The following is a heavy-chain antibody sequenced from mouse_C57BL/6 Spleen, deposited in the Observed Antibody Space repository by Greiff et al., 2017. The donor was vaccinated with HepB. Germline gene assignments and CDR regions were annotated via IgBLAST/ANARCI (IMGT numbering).Heavy chain of an antibody. CDR3: ARDYN. Sequence: QVQLQQPGAELVRPGTSVKLSCKASGYTFTSYWMHWVKQRPGQGLEWIGVIDPSDSYTNYNQKFKGKATLTVDTSSSTAYTQLSSLTSEDSAVYYCARDYNWGQGTLVTVSA. CDR1: GYTFTSYW. D-gene: IGHD2-12*01. CDR2: IDPSDSYT. J-gene: IGHJ3*01. V-gene: IGHV1-59*01.